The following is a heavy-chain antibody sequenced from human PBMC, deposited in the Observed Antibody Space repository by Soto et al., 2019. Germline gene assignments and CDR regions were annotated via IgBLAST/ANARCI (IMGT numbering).Heavy chain of an antibody. CDR1: RGSFSSYA. Sequence: SVKVSWKYCRGSFSSYASSWVRQAPGQGLEWMGGIIPIFGTANYAQKFQGRVTITADESTSTAYMELSSLRSEDTAVYYCASTYHPKRYYYYGMDVWGQGTTVTVSS. J-gene: IGHJ6*02. D-gene: IGHD3-16*01. V-gene: IGHV1-69*13. CDR3: ASTYHPKRYYYYGMDV. CDR2: IIPIFGTA.